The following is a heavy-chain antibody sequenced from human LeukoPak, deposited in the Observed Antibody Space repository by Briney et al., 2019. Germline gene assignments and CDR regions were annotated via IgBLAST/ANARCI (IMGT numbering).Heavy chain of an antibody. CDR1: GFSFSIYA. CDR2: ISGSGSRT. J-gene: IGHJ4*02. Sequence: GGSLRLSCAASGFSFSIYAMSWVRQAPGKGLEWVSTISGSGSRTYYADSVKGRFTISRDNSKNTLYLQMNSLRGEDTAVYYCAPRPDVATTARFDCWGQGTLVTVSS. CDR3: APRPDVATTARFDC. V-gene: IGHV3-23*01. D-gene: IGHD2-21*02.